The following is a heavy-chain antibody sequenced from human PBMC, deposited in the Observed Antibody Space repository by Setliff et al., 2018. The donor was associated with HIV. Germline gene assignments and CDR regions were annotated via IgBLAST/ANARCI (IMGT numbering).Heavy chain of an antibody. CDR3: ARGKGGLVGPAEFDY. CDR2: INHTGNT. V-gene: IGHV4-34*01. CDR1: GGSLQGYH. Sequence: SETLSLTCSVSGGSLQGYHWNWIRQFPGKGLGWIGEINHTGNTQYNPSLKSRVTMSEETSKNQFSLKLKSVTAADTAIYFCARGKGGLVGPAEFDYWGPGTLVTVSS. J-gene: IGHJ4*02. D-gene: IGHD2-2*01.